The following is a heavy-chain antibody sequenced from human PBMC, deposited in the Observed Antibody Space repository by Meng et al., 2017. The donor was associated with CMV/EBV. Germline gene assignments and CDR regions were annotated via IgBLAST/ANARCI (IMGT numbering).Heavy chain of an antibody. CDR2: ISWNSGSI. Sequence: SLKISCAASGFIFDDYAMHWVRQVPGKGLEWVSGISWNSGSIGYADSVKGRFTISRDNAKNSLYLQMNSLRAEDTALYYCAKENYDFWSGYHIWGGNNWFDPWGQGTLVTVSS. V-gene: IGHV3-9*01. J-gene: IGHJ5*02. CDR1: GFIFDDYA. D-gene: IGHD3-3*01. CDR3: AKENYDFWSGYHIWGGNNWFDP.